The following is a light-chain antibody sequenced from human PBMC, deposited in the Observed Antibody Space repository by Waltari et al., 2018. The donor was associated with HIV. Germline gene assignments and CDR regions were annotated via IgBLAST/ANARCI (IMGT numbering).Light chain of an antibody. J-gene: IGKJ2*01. CDR2: LTS. CDR1: QNIDNW. V-gene: IGKV1-5*03. CDR3: QQYSTHYG. Sequence: IQMTQSPSNLSASVGDAVILTCLASQNIDNWLALYQRRPGRAPKLLMSLTSVLETGVPSRFRGSGSGTRFTLTLNSLQPDEFGTYYCQQYSTHYGFGQGTRVE.